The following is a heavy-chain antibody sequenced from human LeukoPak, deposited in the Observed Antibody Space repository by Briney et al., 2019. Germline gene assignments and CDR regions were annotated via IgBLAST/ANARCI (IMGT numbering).Heavy chain of an antibody. D-gene: IGHD2-15*01. CDR2: FDPEDGDT. V-gene: IGHV1-24*01. J-gene: IGHJ5*02. CDR3: ATAADHPRTVVPSAPLFDP. Sequence: GASVKVSCKVSGYTLAGLSMHWVRQAPGKGLEWKGGFDPEDGDTIYAQKFQGRVTMTEDTSTDTAYMEVTSLRSEDTAIYYCATAADHPRTVVPSAPLFDPWGQGTLVTVSS. CDR1: GYTLAGLS.